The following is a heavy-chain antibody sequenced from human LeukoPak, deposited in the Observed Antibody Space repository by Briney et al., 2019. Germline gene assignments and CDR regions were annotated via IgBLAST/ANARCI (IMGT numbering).Heavy chain of an antibody. CDR3: ARAAQPGFDP. V-gene: IGHV3-48*01. D-gene: IGHD1-14*01. Sequence: GGSLRLSCAASGFTFSSYAMSWVRQAPGKGLEWVSYISSDSGTIYQADSVKGRFTISRDNAKNSLYLQMNSLRAEDTAVYHCARAAQPGFDPWGQGTLVIVSS. CDR1: GFTFSSYA. CDR2: ISSDSGTI. J-gene: IGHJ5*02.